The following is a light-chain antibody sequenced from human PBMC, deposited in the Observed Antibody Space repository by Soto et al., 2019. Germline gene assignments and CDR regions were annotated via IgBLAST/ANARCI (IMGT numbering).Light chain of an antibody. Sequence: DIQMTQSPSSLSASVGDRVTITCRASQSISSYLNWYQQKPGKAPKLLIYAASSLQSGVPSRFSGSGSGTDFTLTISSLQPEDFATYYCQQSYSTPPYTFGQVTTLEIK. J-gene: IGKJ2*01. CDR2: AAS. CDR3: QQSYSTPPYT. V-gene: IGKV1-39*01. CDR1: QSISSY.